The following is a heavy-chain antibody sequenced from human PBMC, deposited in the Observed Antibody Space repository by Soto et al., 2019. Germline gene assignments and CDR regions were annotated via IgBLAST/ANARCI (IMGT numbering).Heavy chain of an antibody. CDR2: IIPIFGTA. Sequence: QVQLVQSGAEVKKPGSSVKVSCKASGGTFSSYAISWVRQAPGQGLEWMGGIIPIFGTANYAQKFQGRVTIPADESTSTAYMELSSLRSEDTAVYYCARENAGYCSGGSCYPGGWFDPWGQGTLVTVSS. D-gene: IGHD2-15*01. V-gene: IGHV1-69*01. CDR1: GGTFSSYA. CDR3: ARENAGYCSGGSCYPGGWFDP. J-gene: IGHJ5*02.